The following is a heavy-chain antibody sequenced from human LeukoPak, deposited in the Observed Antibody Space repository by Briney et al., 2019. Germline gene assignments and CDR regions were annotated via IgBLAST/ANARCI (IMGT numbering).Heavy chain of an antibody. CDR1: GGSISSSSYY. CDR3: AGRYYDFWSGSKEIFDY. J-gene: IGHJ4*02. Sequence: SETLSLTCTVSGGSISSSSYYWGWIRQPPGKGLEWIGSIYYSGSTYYNPSLKSRVTISVDTSKNQFSLKLSSVTAADTTVYYCAGRYYDFWSGSKEIFDYWGQGTLVTVSS. D-gene: IGHD3-3*01. CDR2: IYYSGST. V-gene: IGHV4-39*01.